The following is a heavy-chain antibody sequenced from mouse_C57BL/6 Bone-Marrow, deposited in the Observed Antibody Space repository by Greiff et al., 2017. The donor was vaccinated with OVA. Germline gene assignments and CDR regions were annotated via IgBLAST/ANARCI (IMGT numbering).Heavy chain of an antibody. CDR3: ARESYYGSSYFYWYFDV. J-gene: IGHJ1*03. Sequence: QVQLQQPGAELVMPGASVKLSCKASGYTFTSYWMHWVKQRPGQGLEWIGEIDPSDSYTNYNQKFKGKSTLTVDKSSSTAYMQLSSLTSDDSAVYYGARESYYGSSYFYWYFDVWGTGTTVTVSS. D-gene: IGHD1-1*01. CDR1: GYTFTSYW. CDR2: IDPSDSYT. V-gene: IGHV1-69*01.